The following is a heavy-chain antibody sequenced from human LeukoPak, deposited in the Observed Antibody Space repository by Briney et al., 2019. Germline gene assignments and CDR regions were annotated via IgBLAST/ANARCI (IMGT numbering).Heavy chain of an antibody. Sequence: PSETLSLTCAVSGYSISSGYYWGWIRQPPGKGLEWIGSIYHSGSTYYNPSLKSRVTISVDTSKNQFSLKLSSVTAADTAVYYCARETVTSLYSSGLRWFDPWGQGTLVTVSS. J-gene: IGHJ5*02. CDR3: ARETVTSLYSSGLRWFDP. V-gene: IGHV4-38-2*02. CDR1: GYSISSGYY. CDR2: IYHSGST. D-gene: IGHD6-19*01.